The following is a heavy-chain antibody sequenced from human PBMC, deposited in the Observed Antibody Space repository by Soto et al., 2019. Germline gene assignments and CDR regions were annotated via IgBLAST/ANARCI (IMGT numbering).Heavy chain of an antibody. V-gene: IGHV3-30-3*01. D-gene: IGHD2-15*01. J-gene: IGHJ5*02. Sequence: SRRVSCAASGFTFSSCAMHLVSQAPGKGLEWVALISYDGTNRYYADSVRGRFTISRDNSMNTLYLQMNSLRAEDTAVYYCARDPGYCSTGSCYGRRGRDPCGPGTLVPASS. CDR3: ARDPGYCSTGSCYGRRGRDP. CDR2: ISYDGTNR. CDR1: GFTFSSCA.